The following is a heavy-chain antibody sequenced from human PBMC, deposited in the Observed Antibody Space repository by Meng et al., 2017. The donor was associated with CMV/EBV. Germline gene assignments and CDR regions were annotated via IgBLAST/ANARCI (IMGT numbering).Heavy chain of an antibody. V-gene: IGHV3-9*03. D-gene: IGHD6-6*01. CDR1: GFTFDDYA. CDR2: ISWNNGSI. J-gene: IGHJ4*02. Sequence: SLKISCAASGFTFDDYAMHWVRQAPGKGLEWVSGISWNNGSIGYADSVKGRFTISRDNAKNSLYLQMNSLRAEDMALYYCAKDIRGSPEYYFDHWGQGTLVTVSS. CDR3: AKDIRGSPEYYFDH.